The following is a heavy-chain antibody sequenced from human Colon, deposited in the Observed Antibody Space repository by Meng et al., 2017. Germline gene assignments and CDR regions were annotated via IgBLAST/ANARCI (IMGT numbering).Heavy chain of an antibody. J-gene: IGHJ6*02. D-gene: IGHD6-19*01. CDR2: ISSSSSYI. V-gene: IGHV3-21*01. CDR3: ARGPEYSSGWSFYYYYYGMDV. Sequence: GESLKISCAASGFTFSSYSMNWVRQAPGKGLEWVSSISSSSSYIYYADSVKGRFTISRDNAKNSLYQQMNSLRAEDTAVYYCARGPEYSSGWSFYYYYYGMDVWGQGTTVTVSS. CDR1: GFTFSSYS.